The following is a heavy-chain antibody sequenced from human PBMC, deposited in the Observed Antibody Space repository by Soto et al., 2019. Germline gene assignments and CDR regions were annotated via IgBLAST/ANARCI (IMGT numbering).Heavy chain of an antibody. D-gene: IGHD1-20*01. V-gene: IGHV3-9*01. CDR1: GFNFDEFA. CDR3: ATDAGSTWFNSVDS. J-gene: IGHJ4*02. Sequence: EVQMVESGGGLVQPGRSLRLSCVAYGFNFDEFAMHWVRQAPGKGLEWVSAINWNSDKIDYADSVNGRFTISRDNAKKSVYLKMSSLRPEDTAFYYCATDAGSTWFNSVDSWGRGTLVSVSS. CDR2: INWNSDKI.